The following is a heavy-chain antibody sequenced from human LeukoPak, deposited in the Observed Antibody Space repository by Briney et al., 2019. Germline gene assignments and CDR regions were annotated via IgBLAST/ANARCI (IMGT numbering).Heavy chain of an antibody. J-gene: IGHJ4*02. CDR1: GFTFSSYA. V-gene: IGHV3-30-3*01. D-gene: IGHD5-24*01. CDR3: ARGGGNRDGYNR. Sequence: GRSLRLSCAASGFTFSSYAMHWVRQAPGKGLEWVAVISYEGSNKYYADSVKGRFTISRDNSKNTLYLQMNSLRAEDTAVYYCARGGGNRDGYNRWGQGTLVTVSS. CDR2: ISYEGSNK.